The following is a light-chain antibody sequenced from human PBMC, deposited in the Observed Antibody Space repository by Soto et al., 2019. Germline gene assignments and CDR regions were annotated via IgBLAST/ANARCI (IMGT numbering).Light chain of an antibody. CDR2: GAS. CDR3: HQYNDWPRFT. Sequence: EIVMTQSPATLSVSPGERATLSCRASQSVGTDLAWYQQKPGQAPRRLIYGASPRATGIPARFSGSGSGTEFTLTINSLQSEELAVYYCHQYNDWPRFTFGPGTKVDIK. CDR1: QSVGTD. J-gene: IGKJ3*01. V-gene: IGKV3-15*01.